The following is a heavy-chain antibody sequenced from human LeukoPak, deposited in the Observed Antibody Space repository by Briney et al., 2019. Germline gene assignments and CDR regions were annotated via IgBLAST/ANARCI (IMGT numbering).Heavy chain of an antibody. Sequence: GGSRRLSCTASGFTFEDYAMHWVRHPPGKGLEWVSFISGDGGTPNYAESVKGRFIISRDNSKNSLYLQMSSLRTEDTAVYYCAKDAGATGLNWFDPWGQGTLVTVSS. CDR1: GFTFEDYA. V-gene: IGHV3-43*02. CDR3: AKDAGATGLNWFDP. CDR2: ISGDGGTP. J-gene: IGHJ5*02. D-gene: IGHD1/OR15-1a*01.